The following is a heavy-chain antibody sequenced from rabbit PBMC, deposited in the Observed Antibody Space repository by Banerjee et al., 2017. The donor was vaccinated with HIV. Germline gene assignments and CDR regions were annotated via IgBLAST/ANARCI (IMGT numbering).Heavy chain of an antibody. CDR3: ARDGAGGSYPFDL. CDR2: IVAGNSGIT. J-gene: IGHJ3*01. Sequence: QQQLEESGGGLVKPGGTLTLSCKASGFTLSSYWMCWVRQAPGKGLELIACIVAGNSGITWYASWVNGRFSISRSTSLNTVTLQMTSLTAADTATYFCARDGAGGSYPFDLRGQGTLVTVS. CDR1: GFTLSSYW. V-gene: IGHV1S43*01. D-gene: IGHD8-1*01.